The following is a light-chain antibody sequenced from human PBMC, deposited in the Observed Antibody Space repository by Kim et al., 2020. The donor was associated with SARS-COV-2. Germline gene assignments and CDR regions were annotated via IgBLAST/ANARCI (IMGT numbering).Light chain of an antibody. J-gene: IGKJ1*01. CDR1: QNIGRN. Sequence: LTPGETATLSCRASQNIGRNLAWYQQKPGQAPRLLIYDVSNRATGIPARFSGSGSGTDFTLTISSLEPEDFAVYYCQQRNQWPRTFGQGTTVEIK. V-gene: IGKV3-11*01. CDR2: DVS. CDR3: QQRNQWPRT.